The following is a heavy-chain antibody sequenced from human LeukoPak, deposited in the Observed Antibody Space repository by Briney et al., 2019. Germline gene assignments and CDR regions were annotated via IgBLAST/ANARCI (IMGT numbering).Heavy chain of an antibody. CDR3: ARDCGSGSCYYFDY. V-gene: IGHV3-9*01. CDR2: ISWNSGSI. Sequence: GGSLRLSCAASGFTFDDYAMHWVRQAPGKGLEWVSGISWNSGSIGYADSVKGRFTISRDNAKNSLYLQMNSLRAEDTALYYCARDCGSGSCYYFDYWGQGTLVTVSS. D-gene: IGHD3-10*01. CDR1: GFTFDDYA. J-gene: IGHJ4*02.